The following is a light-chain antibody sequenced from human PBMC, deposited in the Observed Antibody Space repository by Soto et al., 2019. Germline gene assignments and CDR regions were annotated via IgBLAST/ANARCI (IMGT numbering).Light chain of an antibody. CDR1: SSDIGTYNY. CDR3: SSYISSSTSVV. J-gene: IGLJ2*01. CDR2: DVS. V-gene: IGLV2-14*01. Sequence: QSALTQPASVSGSPGQSITISCTGTSSDIGTYNYVSWYQQDPGKAPKLMIYDVSNRPSGVSDRFSGSKSGNTASLTISGLQAEDEADYYCSSYISSSTSVVFGGGTQLTVL.